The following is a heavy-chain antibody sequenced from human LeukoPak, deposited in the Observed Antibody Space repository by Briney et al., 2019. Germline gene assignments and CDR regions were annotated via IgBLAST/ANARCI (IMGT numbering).Heavy chain of an antibody. CDR1: VFTFSSYG. Sequence: PGGSLRLSCAASVFTFSSYGMHWVRQAPGKGLEWVAFIRYDGSNKYYADSVKGRFTISRDNSKNTLYLQMNSLRAEDTAVYYCAKEGQGAWGQTYYYYMDVWGKGTTVTVSS. CDR2: IRYDGSNK. CDR3: AKEGQGAWGQTYYYYMDV. D-gene: IGHD7-27*01. J-gene: IGHJ6*03. V-gene: IGHV3-30*02.